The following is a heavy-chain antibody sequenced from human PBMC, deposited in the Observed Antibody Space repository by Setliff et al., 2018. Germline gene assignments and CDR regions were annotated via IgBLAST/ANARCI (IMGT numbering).Heavy chain of an antibody. V-gene: IGHV4-39*01. Sequence: KPSETLSLTCSVSGGSITSGGGFYWAWIRQPPGKELEWIGSFYSFGSIYYSPSLKNRVTISGDTSSNQFSLNLNSATAADTAVHYCARHALSFDSAWDVWGKGTTVTVSS. J-gene: IGHJ6*04. CDR3: ARHALSFDSAWDV. CDR1: GGSITSGGGFY. CDR2: FYSFGSI. D-gene: IGHD3-9*01.